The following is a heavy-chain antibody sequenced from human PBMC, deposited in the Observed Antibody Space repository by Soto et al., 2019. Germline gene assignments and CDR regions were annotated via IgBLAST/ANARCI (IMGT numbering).Heavy chain of an antibody. D-gene: IGHD6-19*01. V-gene: IGHV4-39*01. CDR2: IYYSGST. J-gene: IGHJ6*01. Sequence: QLQLQESGPGLVKPSETLSLTCTVSGGSISSTSYYWGWIRQPPGKGLEWIGSIYYSGSTYYNPSLKSRVTLSLDKSKNQFSLQLSSVTAADTAVDYCPRAQQWPGRMDVWGQGTTVTVSS. CDR1: GGSISSTSYY. CDR3: PRAQQWPGRMDV.